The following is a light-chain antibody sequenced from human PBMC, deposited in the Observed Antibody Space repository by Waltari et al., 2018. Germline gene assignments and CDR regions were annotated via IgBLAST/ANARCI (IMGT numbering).Light chain of an antibody. Sequence: QSALTQPRSVSGSPGQSVTISCTGTSSDVGGYYYVSWYHQHPGKAPKLMLYDVTKRPSGVPGRFSGSKSGNTASLTISGLQAEDEADYYCCSYADSYTAVFGGGTTLTVL. CDR2: DVT. CDR3: CSYADSYTAV. J-gene: IGLJ3*02. V-gene: IGLV2-11*01. CDR1: SSDVGGYYY.